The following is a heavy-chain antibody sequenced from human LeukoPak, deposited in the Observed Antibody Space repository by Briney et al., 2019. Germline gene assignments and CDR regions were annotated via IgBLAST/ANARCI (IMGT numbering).Heavy chain of an antibody. CDR3: ARQYSSSWYPAYYYYYYMDV. Sequence: SETLSLTCTVSGYSISSGYYWGWIRQPPGKGLEWIGSIYHSGSTYYNPSLKSRFTISVDTSKNQFSLKLSSVTAADTAVYYCARQYSSSWYPAYYYYYYMDVWGKGTTVTISS. V-gene: IGHV4-38-2*02. CDR1: GYSISSGYY. D-gene: IGHD6-13*01. J-gene: IGHJ6*03. CDR2: IYHSGST.